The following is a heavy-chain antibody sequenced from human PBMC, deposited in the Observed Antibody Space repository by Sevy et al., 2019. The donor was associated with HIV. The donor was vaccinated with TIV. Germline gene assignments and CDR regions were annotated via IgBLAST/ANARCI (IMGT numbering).Heavy chain of an antibody. CDR3: AKEDDAFDV. CDR2: LWSHGRRE. V-gene: IGHV3-33*03. J-gene: IGHJ3*01. CDR1: GFTFSNYV. Sequence: GGSLRLSCAGSGFTFSNYVMHWVRQAPGKGLECVAGLWSHGRREYYADFAKGRFTISRDNSKNTVYLHMDSLRTDDTAVYYCAKEDDAFDVWGQGTMVTVSS.